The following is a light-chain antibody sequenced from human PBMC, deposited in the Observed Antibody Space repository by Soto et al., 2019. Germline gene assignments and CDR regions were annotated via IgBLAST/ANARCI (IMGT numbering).Light chain of an antibody. Sequence: EIVMTQSPATLSVSPGERATLSCRASQSVSNNLAWYQQKPGQAPRLLIYGSSTRSTGVPARFRGSGSGTEFTLTISSLQSEDFAVYYCQQYNNWPPITFGQGTRLEIK. CDR1: QSVSNN. V-gene: IGKV3-15*01. CDR3: QQYNNWPPIT. J-gene: IGKJ5*01. CDR2: GSS.